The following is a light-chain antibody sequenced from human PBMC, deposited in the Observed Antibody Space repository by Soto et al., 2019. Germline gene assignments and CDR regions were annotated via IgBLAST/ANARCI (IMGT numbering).Light chain of an antibody. CDR1: QSLVHSDGNTY. Sequence: VVMTQSPLSLPVTLGQPASISCRSSQSLVHSDGNTYLEWFQQRPGQSPRRLIYKVSNRDSGVPDIISGSGSGTDFTLIISRVEAEDVGVYYCMQAKQWPFTFGPGTKVDIK. J-gene: IGKJ3*01. CDR3: MQAKQWPFT. V-gene: IGKV2-30*02. CDR2: KVS.